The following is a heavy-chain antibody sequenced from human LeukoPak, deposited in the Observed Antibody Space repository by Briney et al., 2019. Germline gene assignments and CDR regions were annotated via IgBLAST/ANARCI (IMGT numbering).Heavy chain of an antibody. CDR1: GGSISSYY. J-gene: IGHJ4*02. CDR3: ARQSVVPAAHDY. Sequence: SETLSLTCTVSGGSISSYYWSWIRQPPGKGLEWIGFIYYSGSTNYNPSLKSRVTISVDTSKNQFSLKLSSVTAADTAVYYCARQSVVPAAHDYWGQGTLVTVSS. V-gene: IGHV4-59*01. CDR2: IYYSGST. D-gene: IGHD2-2*01.